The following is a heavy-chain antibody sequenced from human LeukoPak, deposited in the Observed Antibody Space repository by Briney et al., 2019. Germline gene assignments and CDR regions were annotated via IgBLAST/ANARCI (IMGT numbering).Heavy chain of an antibody. CDR1: GYTFTGYY. Sequence: ASVKVSCRASGYTFTGYYMHWVRQAPGQGLEWMGWINPNSGGTNYAQKFQGRVTMTRDTSISTAYMELSRLRSDDTAVYYCARGPDYGDYIGYWGQGTLVTVSS. D-gene: IGHD4-17*01. CDR3: ARGPDYGDYIGY. V-gene: IGHV1-2*02. J-gene: IGHJ4*02. CDR2: INPNSGGT.